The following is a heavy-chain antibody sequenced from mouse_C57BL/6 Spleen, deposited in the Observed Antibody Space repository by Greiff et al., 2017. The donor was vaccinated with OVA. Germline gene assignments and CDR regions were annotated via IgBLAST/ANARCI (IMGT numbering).Heavy chain of an antibody. Sequence: VHLVESGAELMKPGASVKLSCKATGYTFTGYWIEWVKQRPGHGLEWIGEILPGSGSTNYNEKFKGKATFTADTSSNTAYMQLSSLTTEDSAIYYCARGGYGSSPYAMDYWGQGTSVTVSS. V-gene: IGHV1-9*01. CDR1: GYTFTGYW. J-gene: IGHJ4*01. D-gene: IGHD1-1*01. CDR2: ILPGSGST. CDR3: ARGGYGSSPYAMDY.